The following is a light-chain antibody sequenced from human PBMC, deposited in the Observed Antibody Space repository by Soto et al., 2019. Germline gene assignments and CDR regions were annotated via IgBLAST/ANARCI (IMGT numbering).Light chain of an antibody. CDR1: QSIGTY. CDR2: DAS. Sequence: IVLTQSPATLSLSPGEGATLYCRASQSIGTYLAWYQHKPGQAPRLLIFDASNRATGIPARFSGSGSGTDFTLTISSLEPEDFAVYYCQQRSNWPRAFGGGTKVDI. J-gene: IGKJ4*01. CDR3: QQRSNWPRA. V-gene: IGKV3-11*01.